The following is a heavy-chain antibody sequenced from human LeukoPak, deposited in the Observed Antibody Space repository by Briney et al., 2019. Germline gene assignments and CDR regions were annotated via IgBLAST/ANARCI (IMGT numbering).Heavy chain of an antibody. Sequence: ASVKLSCTASGYTFINYYINWVRQAPGQGLEWMGWVNSSSGGTNYAQNFQGRVTMTRDTSITTAYMELTSLIPDDTAVYFCARWGDCDYWGQGTLVTVSS. CDR1: GYTFINYY. CDR3: ARWGDCDY. D-gene: IGHD2-21*02. V-gene: IGHV1-2*02. CDR2: VNSSSGGT. J-gene: IGHJ4*02.